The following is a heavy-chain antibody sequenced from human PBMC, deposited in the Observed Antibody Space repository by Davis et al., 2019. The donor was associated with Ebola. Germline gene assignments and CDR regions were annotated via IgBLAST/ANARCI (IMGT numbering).Heavy chain of an antibody. V-gene: IGHV3-23*01. CDR1: GFTFNSYA. Sequence: GGSLRLSCAASGFTFNSYAMSWVRQAPGKGLEWVSAISGSGGSTYYADSVKGRFTISRDNSKNTLYLQMNSLRDEDTAVYYCARDLWGDIVVVPAALGYWGQGTLVTVSS. CDR3: ARDLWGDIVVVPAALGY. J-gene: IGHJ4*02. D-gene: IGHD2-2*01. CDR2: ISGSGGST.